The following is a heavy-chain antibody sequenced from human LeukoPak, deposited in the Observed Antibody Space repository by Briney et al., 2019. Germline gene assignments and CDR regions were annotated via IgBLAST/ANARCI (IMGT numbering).Heavy chain of an antibody. CDR3: ARVNYGYDLERYFDL. CDR2: IYHSGST. D-gene: IGHD5-18*01. Sequence: EPSGTLSLTCAVSGGSISSRNWWSWVRQPPGKGLEWIGEIYHSGSTNYNPSLKTRVTISVDTSKNQFSLKLSSVTAADTAVYYCARVNYGYDLERYFDLWGRGTLVTVSS. CDR1: GGSISSRNW. J-gene: IGHJ2*01. V-gene: IGHV4-4*02.